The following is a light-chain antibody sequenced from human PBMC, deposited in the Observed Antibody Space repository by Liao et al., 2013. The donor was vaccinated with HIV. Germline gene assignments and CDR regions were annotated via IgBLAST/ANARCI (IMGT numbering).Light chain of an antibody. CDR2: QDR. CDR3: QAWDSSTAWV. V-gene: IGLV3-1*01. CDR1: KLGDKY. J-gene: IGLJ3*02. Sequence: YVRTQPPSVSVSPGQTASITCSGDKLGDKYACWYQQKPGQSPVLVIYQDRKRPSGIPERFSGSNSGNTATLTISGTQAMDEADYYCQAWDSSTAWVFGGGTKLTVL.